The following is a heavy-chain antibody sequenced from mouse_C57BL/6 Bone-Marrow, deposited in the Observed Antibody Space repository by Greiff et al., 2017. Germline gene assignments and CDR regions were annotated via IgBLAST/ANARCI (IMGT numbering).Heavy chain of an antibody. CDR1: GFNIKDDY. CDR2: IDPENGDT. D-gene: IGHD1-1*01. Sequence: VQLQQSGAELVRPGASVKLSCTASGFNIKDDYMHWVKQRPEQGLEWIGWIDPENGDTEYASKFQGKATITADTSSNTAYLQLSSLTSEDTAVYYCTTSYYGSRPWAMDYWGQGTSVTVSS. CDR3: TTSYYGSRPWAMDY. V-gene: IGHV14-4*01. J-gene: IGHJ4*01.